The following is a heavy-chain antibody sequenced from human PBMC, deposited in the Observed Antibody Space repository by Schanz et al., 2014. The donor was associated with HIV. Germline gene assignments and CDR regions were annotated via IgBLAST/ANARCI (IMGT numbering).Heavy chain of an antibody. V-gene: IGHV1-69*06. CDR2: IIPIYGAA. D-gene: IGHD3-10*01. CDR1: GGTFNIYT. J-gene: IGHJ4*02. Sequence: QVQLVQSGAEVKKPGSSVKVSCKASGGTFNIYTISWVRQAPGQGLEWVGGIIPIYGAAHYAQKFQGRVTMTADKSTSAAYMELSSLRSEDTAVYYCVRGVIYYDSGSYYNYFDYWGQGTLVTVSP. CDR3: VRGVIYYDSGSYYNYFDY.